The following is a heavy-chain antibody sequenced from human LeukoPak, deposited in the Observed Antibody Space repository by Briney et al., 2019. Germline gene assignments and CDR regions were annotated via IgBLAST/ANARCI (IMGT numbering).Heavy chain of an antibody. CDR2: IDYDSSHI. CDR3: AKARYGDNISDGFDA. Sequence: GGSLRLSCAASGFTFSNSAMNWVRQVPGKGLEWVSSIDYDSSHIYYAASVRGRFTISRDNARNSVYLQMNSLRVEDTAVYYCAKARYGDNISDGFDAWGQGAMVTVSS. V-gene: IGHV3-21*01. J-gene: IGHJ3*01. CDR1: GFTFSNSA. D-gene: IGHD4-17*01.